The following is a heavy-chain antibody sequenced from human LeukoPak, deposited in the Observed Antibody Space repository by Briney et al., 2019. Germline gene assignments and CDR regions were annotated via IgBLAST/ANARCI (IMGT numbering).Heavy chain of an antibody. Sequence: ASVKVSCKASGYSFTSYGISWVRQAPGQGLEWMGWISVYNGNTKYAQRLQGRVTMTTDTSTSTAYMELRSLRSDDTAVYYCVREAGTRFDYWGKGNLVTVSS. CDR3: VREAGTRFDY. V-gene: IGHV1-18*01. J-gene: IGHJ4*02. CDR2: ISVYNGNT. CDR1: GYSFTSYG. D-gene: IGHD3-10*01.